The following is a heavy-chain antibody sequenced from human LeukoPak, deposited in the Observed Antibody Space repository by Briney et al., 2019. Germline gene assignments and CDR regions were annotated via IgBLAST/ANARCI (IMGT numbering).Heavy chain of an antibody. CDR2: IYTSGST. V-gene: IGHV4-4*07. D-gene: IGHD3-22*01. CDR1: GGSISSYY. Sequence: PSETLSLTCTVSGGSISSYYWSWIRQPAGKGLEWIGRIYTSGSTNYNPSLKSRVTMSVDTSKNQFSLKLSSVTAADTAVYYCAREIIYYDSSGYYLPYWYFDLWGRGTLVTVSS. J-gene: IGHJ2*01. CDR3: AREIIYYDSSGYYLPYWYFDL.